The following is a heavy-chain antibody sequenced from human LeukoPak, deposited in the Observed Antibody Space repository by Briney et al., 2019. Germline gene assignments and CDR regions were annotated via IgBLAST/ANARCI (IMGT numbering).Heavy chain of an antibody. CDR1: GGSISSYY. J-gene: IGHJ4*02. V-gene: IGHV4-4*07. CDR3: ARYVVVTTKYYFDY. CDR2: VYASGST. D-gene: IGHD2-21*02. Sequence: PSETLSLTCNVSGGSISSYYWSWIRQPAGKGLEWIGRVYASGSTNYNPSLKSRVTISVDTSKNQFSLKLSSVTAADTAVYYCARYVVVTTKYYFDYWGQGALATVSS.